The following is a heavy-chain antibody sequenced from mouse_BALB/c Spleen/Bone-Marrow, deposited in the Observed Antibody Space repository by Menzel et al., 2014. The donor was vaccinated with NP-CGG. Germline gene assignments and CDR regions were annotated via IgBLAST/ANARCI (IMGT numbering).Heavy chain of an antibody. CDR3: ARSDGYYPYYYAMDY. CDR1: GYTFTSYW. V-gene: IGHV1S81*02. J-gene: IGHJ4*01. Sequence: VQLQESGAELVKPGASVKLSCKASGYTFTSYWMHWVKQRPGQGLEWIGEINPSHGRTNYNEKFKSKATLTVDKSSSTAYMQFSSLTSEDSAVDYCARSDGYYPYYYAMDYWGQGTSVTVYS. D-gene: IGHD2-3*01. CDR2: INPSHGRT.